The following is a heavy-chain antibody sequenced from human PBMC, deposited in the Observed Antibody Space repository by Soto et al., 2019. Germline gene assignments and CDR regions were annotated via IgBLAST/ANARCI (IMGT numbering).Heavy chain of an antibody. V-gene: IGHV3-33*01. J-gene: IGHJ4*02. CDR3: ARDMGIQYFDQ. Sequence: QVQLVESGGGVVQSGRSLRLSCAASGMTFSSYGMHWVRQAPGKGLEWVAFIWYDGSNQYYADSVKGRFTISRDNSKNTLYLQMNLRAEDTAVYYCARDMGIQYFDQWGQGTLVTVSS. CDR1: GMTFSSYG. D-gene: IGHD5-18*01. CDR2: IWYDGSNQ.